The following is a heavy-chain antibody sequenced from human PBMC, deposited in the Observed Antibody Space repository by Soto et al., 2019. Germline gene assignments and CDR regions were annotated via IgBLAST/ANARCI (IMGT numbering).Heavy chain of an antibody. J-gene: IGHJ4*02. CDR1: GYTFTSYA. CDR2: INAGNGNT. D-gene: IGHD6-13*01. CDR3: ARGYSSSTWLVDYFDC. V-gene: IGHV1-3*01. Sequence: ASVKVSCKASGYTFTSYAMHWVRQAPGQRLEWMGWINAGNGNTKYSQKFQGRVTITRDTSASTAYMELNSVTDADTAVFFCARGYSSSTWLVDYFDCWGQGTLVTVSS.